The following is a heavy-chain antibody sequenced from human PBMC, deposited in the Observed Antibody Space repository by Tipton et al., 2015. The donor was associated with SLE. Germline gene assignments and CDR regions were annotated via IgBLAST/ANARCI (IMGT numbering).Heavy chain of an antibody. CDR3: ARRPYSSSPFDY. Sequence: TLSLTCTVSGGSISSYYWSWIRQPPGKGLEWIGYIYYSGSTNYNPSLKSRVTISVDTSKNQFSLKLSSVTAADTAVYYCARRPYSSSPFDYWGQGTLVTVSS. J-gene: IGHJ4*02. CDR1: GGSISSYY. V-gene: IGHV4-59*12. CDR2: IYYSGST. D-gene: IGHD6-13*01.